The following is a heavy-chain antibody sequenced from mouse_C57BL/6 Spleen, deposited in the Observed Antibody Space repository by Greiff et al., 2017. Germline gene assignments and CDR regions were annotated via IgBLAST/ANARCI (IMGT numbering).Heavy chain of an antibody. CDR3: ARQGYCSSYWYFGV. Sequence: EVQLVESGGDLVKPGGSLKLSCAASGFTFSSYGMSWVRQTPDKRLEWVATISSGGSYTYYPDSVKGRFTISRDNAKNTLYLQMSSLKSEDTAMXYCARQGYCSSYWYFGVWGTGTTLTVSS. CDR2: ISSGGSYT. CDR1: GFTFSSYG. D-gene: IGHD1-1*01. J-gene: IGHJ1*03. V-gene: IGHV5-6*01.